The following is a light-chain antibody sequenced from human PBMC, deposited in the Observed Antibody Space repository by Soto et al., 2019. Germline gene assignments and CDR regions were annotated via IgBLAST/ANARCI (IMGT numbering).Light chain of an antibody. V-gene: IGKV3-20*01. J-gene: IGKJ5*01. CDR2: GAS. CDR3: QQYGSSIT. CDR1: QSVSSSY. Sequence: EIVLTQSPVTLSSSPGERATLSCXASQSVSSSYLAWYQQKPGQAPRLLIYGASSRATGIPDRFSGSGSGTDFTLTISRLEPEDFAVYYCQQYGSSITFGQGTRLEIK.